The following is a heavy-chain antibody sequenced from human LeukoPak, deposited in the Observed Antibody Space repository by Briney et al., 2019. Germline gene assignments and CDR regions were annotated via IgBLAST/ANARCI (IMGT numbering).Heavy chain of an antibody. D-gene: IGHD3-22*01. J-gene: IGHJ4*02. CDR2: MYLSGTT. Sequence: WVRQPPGKGLEWIGEMYLSGTTHSNPSVKSRVTISIDKSKNQLFLNLSSVTAADTAVYYCAGLVGRYSSGLYYYYFDYWGQGTLVTVSS. V-gene: IGHV4-4*02. CDR3: AGLVGRYSSGLYYYYFDY.